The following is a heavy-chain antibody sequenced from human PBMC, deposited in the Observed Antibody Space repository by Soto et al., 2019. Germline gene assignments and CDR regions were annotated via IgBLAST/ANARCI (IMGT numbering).Heavy chain of an antibody. D-gene: IGHD6-6*01. V-gene: IGHV3-64D*08. CDR1: GFTFSSYA. J-gene: IGHJ4*02. CDR2: ISSNGGST. Sequence: GGSLRLCCSASGFTFSSYAMHWVRQAPGKGLEYVSAISSNGGSTYYADSVKGGFTLTRDYPKISLHLQVSSLRAEDTAVYYCLIVLSSGPRVIAYLFYYWGQGPLVSVSS. CDR3: LIVLSSGPRVIAYLFYY.